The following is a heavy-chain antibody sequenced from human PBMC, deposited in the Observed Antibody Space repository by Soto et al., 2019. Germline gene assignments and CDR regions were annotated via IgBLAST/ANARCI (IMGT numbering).Heavy chain of an antibody. D-gene: IGHD6-13*01. Sequence: GGSLRLSCAASGFTFSSYGMHWVRQAPGKGLEWVAVIWYDGSNKYYADSVKGRFTISRDNSKNTLYLQMNSLRAEDTAVYYCARDSLAAADPYYYGMDVWGQGTTVTVSS. J-gene: IGHJ6*02. CDR3: ARDSLAAADPYYYGMDV. CDR1: GFTFSSYG. CDR2: IWYDGSNK. V-gene: IGHV3-33*01.